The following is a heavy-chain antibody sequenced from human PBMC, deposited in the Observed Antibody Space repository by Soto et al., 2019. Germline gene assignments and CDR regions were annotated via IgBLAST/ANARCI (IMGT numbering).Heavy chain of an antibody. CDR2: IYYSGST. J-gene: IGHJ4*02. V-gene: IGHV4-61*01. Sequence: QVQLQESGPGLVKPSETLSLTCTVSGGAVSSGSYYWSWIRQPPGKGLEWIGYIYYSGSTNYNPSIKSRVTISVDTSKNQFALKLSSVTAADTAVYYCASSYSGSYVYWGQGTLVTVSS. CDR3: ASSYSGSYVY. CDR1: GGAVSSGSYY. D-gene: IGHD1-26*01.